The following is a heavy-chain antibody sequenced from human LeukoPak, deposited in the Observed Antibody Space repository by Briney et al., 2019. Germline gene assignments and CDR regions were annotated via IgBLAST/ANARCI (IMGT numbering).Heavy chain of an antibody. CDR2: INPNSGGT. J-gene: IGHJ5*02. CDR3: ARGTSTMVRGVIYWFDP. Sequence: ASVKVSCKASGYTFTGYYMHWVRQAPGQGLEWMGWINPNSGGTNYAQKFQGRVTMTRGTSISTAYMELSRLRSDDTAVYYCARGTSTMVRGVIYWFDPWGQGTLVTVSS. V-gene: IGHV1-2*02. CDR1: GYTFTGYY. D-gene: IGHD3-10*01.